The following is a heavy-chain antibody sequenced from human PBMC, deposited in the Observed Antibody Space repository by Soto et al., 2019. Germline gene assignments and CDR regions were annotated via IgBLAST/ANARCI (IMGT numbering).Heavy chain of an antibody. CDR2: IWYDGSNK. CDR1: GFTFSSYG. J-gene: IGHJ3*02. V-gene: IGHV3-33*01. CDR3: ARDPSACSGGDAFDI. D-gene: IGHD2-21*02. Sequence: QAGGSLRLSCAASGFTFSSYGMHWVRQAPGKGLEWVAVIWYDGSNKYYADSVKGRFTISRDNSKNTLYLQMNSLRAEDTAVYYCARDPSACSGGDAFDIWGQGTMVTVSS.